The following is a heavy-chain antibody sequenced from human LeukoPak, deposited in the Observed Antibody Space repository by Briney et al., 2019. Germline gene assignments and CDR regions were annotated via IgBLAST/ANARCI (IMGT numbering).Heavy chain of an antibody. Sequence: PGRSLRLSRAASGFIFRRDWVTWVRQAAGKGGEGVGNIKKDGREENYLDSVRGRFTISRYDARNSLYLQMDSLRVEDTAVYYCARDKSIPYLDAFDIWGQGTMVTVSS. J-gene: IGHJ3*02. V-gene: IGHV3-7*05. CDR2: IKKDGREE. CDR1: GFIFRRDW. CDR3: ARDKSIPYLDAFDI. D-gene: IGHD2-2*02.